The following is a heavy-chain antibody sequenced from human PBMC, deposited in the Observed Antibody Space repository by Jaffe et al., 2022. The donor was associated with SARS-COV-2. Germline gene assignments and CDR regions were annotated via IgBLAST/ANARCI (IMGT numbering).Heavy chain of an antibody. Sequence: QVQLVESGGGVVQPGRSLRLSCAASGFTFSSYGMHWVRQAPGKGLEWVAVISYDGSNKYYADSVKGRFTISRDNSKNTLYLQMNSLRAEDTAVYYCAKVGTTVTTLYYFDYWGQGTLVTVSS. CDR2: ISYDGSNK. CDR1: GFTFSSYG. J-gene: IGHJ4*02. D-gene: IGHD4-17*01. V-gene: IGHV3-30*18. CDR3: AKVGTTVTTLYYFDY.